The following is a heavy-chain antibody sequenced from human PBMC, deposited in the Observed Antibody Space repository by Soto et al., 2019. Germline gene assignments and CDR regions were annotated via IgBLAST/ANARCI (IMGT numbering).Heavy chain of an antibody. V-gene: IGHV3-33*01. D-gene: IGHD6-13*01. CDR3: ARDRDSSSWYVDY. CDR1: GFTFSSYG. CDR2: IWYDGSNK. J-gene: IGHJ4*02. Sequence: PGGSLRLSCVASGFTFSSYGMHWVRQAPGKGLEWVAVIWYDGSNKYYVDSVKGRFTISRDNSKNTLYLQMNSLRAGDTAVYYCARDRDSSSWYVDYWGQGTLVTVSS.